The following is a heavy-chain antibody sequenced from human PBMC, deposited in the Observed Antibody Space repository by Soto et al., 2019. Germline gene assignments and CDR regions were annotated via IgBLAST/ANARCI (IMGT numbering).Heavy chain of an antibody. CDR2: IYHSGST. CDR1: GGSISSGGFY. CDR3: ARGGDSYTIFDY. V-gene: IGHV4-31*03. D-gene: IGHD5-18*01. J-gene: IGHJ4*02. Sequence: LSLTRTVSGGSISSGGFYWSWIRQYPGKGLEWIGYIYHSGSTYYNPSLKSRLSMSIDTSKNQFSLKLSSVTAADTALYFCARGGDSYTIFDYWGQGTRVTVSS.